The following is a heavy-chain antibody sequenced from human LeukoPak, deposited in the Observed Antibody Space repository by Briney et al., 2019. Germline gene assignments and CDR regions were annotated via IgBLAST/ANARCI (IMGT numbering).Heavy chain of an antibody. J-gene: IGHJ6*03. CDR2: IIPIFSTA. D-gene: IGHD4-11*01. V-gene: IGHV1-69*05. CDR1: GGTFSSYA. CDR3: ARGGGLGDYSASKLRYYYYYMDV. Sequence: SVKVSCKASGGTFSSYAISWVRQAPGQGLEWMGGIIPIFSTANYAQKFQGRVTITTDESTSTAYMELSGLRSEDTAVYYCARGGGLGDYSASKLRYYYYYMDVWGKGTTVTVSS.